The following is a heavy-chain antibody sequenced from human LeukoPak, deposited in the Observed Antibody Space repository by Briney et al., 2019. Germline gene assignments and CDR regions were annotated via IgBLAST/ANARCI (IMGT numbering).Heavy chain of an antibody. D-gene: IGHD2-2*01. CDR2: IYSGGTT. CDR3: ARDGGPGYCSSTSCPYYYYGMDV. J-gene: IGHJ6*02. V-gene: IGHV3-53*01. Sequence: GGSLRLSCAASGFTVSSNYMTWVRQAPGKGLEWVSVIYSGGTTDYADSVKGRFTISRDNSKNTLYLQMNSLRAEDTAVYYCARDGGPGYCSSTSCPYYYYGMDVWGQGTTVTVSS. CDR1: GFTVSSNY.